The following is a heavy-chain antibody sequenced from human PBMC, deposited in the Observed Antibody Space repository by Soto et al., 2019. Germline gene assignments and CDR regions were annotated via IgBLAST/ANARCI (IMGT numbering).Heavy chain of an antibody. Sequence: ASVKVSCKASGYIFITYGISWVRQAPGQGLEWMGRISPYNGNTNYAQNLQGRVTMTTVTSTSTAYMELRSLRSDDTAVYYCAKDLDRSGSYYTDHWGQ. CDR3: AKDLDRSGSYYTDH. D-gene: IGHD3-10*01. J-gene: IGHJ4*02. CDR1: GYIFITYG. V-gene: IGHV1-18*01. CDR2: ISPYNGNT.